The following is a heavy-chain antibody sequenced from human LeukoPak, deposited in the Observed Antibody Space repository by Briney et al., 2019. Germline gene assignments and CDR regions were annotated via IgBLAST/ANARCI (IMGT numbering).Heavy chain of an antibody. CDR2: IFGGGST. CDR1: GFTVSSND. D-gene: IGHD3-22*01. Sequence: GGSLRLSCTASGFTVSSNDMTWVRQAPGKGLEWVSVIFGGGSTYYADSVKGRFTISRDNSKNTLFLQMNSLRVEDTAVYYCARGPRGYDNWGKGTLVTVSS. J-gene: IGHJ4*02. V-gene: IGHV3-66*01. CDR3: ARGPRGYDN.